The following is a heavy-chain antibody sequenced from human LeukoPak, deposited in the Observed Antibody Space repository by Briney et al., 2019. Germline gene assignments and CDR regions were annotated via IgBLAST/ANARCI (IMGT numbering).Heavy chain of an antibody. Sequence: PGGSLRPSCAASGFTFSSYSMNWVRQAPGKGLEWVSSISSSSSYIYYADSVKGRFTISRDNAKNSLYLQMNSLRAEDTAVYYCARDSISGYYYDSSGYYQDAFDIWGQGTMVTVSS. CDR2: ISSSSSYI. D-gene: IGHD3-22*01. V-gene: IGHV3-21*01. CDR1: GFTFSSYS. J-gene: IGHJ3*02. CDR3: ARDSISGYYYDSSGYYQDAFDI.